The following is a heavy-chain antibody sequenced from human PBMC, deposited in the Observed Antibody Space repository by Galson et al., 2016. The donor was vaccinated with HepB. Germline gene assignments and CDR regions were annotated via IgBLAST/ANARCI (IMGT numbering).Heavy chain of an antibody. V-gene: IGHV3-21*01. J-gene: IGHJ1*01. Sequence: SLRLSCAASGLTVSDYTMNWVRQAPGKGLEWVSSISSEIDYVYYGDSVRGRFTISRDNAKNSVFLQMSRLSAEDTAIYYCAIDLRVVRAANERSHLWGPGTLVTVSS. CDR1: GLTVSDYT. D-gene: IGHD2-2*01. CDR3: AIDLRVVRAANERSHL. CDR2: ISSEIDYV.